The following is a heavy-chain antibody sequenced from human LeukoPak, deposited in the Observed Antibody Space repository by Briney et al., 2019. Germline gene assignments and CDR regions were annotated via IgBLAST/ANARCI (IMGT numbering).Heavy chain of an antibody. CDR3: ARVSGSSADY. CDR2: IDYSGST. V-gene: IGHV4-31*03. J-gene: IGHJ4*02. D-gene: IGHD1-26*01. CDR1: GRSIGSGGYY. Sequence: KPSACLSLTCTVSGRSIGSGGYYWSWIRQHPGKGLEWIGYIDYSGSTYSNPSLKRRVTISVDTSNNQFSLKLSSVTAADTAVYYCARVSGSSADYWGQETLVTVSS.